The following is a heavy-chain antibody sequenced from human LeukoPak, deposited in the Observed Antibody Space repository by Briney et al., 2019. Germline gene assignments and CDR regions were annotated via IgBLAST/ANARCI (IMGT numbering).Heavy chain of an antibody. D-gene: IGHD5-18*01. V-gene: IGHV4-59*01. Sequence: SETLSLTCTVSGASISPYYWTWIRQPLGKGLEWIGYIYYSGSTNYNPSLKSRVTTSVDTSKNQFSLKLSSVTAADTAVYYCARRYSNGYFDYWGQGSLVTVSS. CDR2: IYYSGST. CDR3: ARRYSNGYFDY. J-gene: IGHJ4*02. CDR1: GASISPYY.